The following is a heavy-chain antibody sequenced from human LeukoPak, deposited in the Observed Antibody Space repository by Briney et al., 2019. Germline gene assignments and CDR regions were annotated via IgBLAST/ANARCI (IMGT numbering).Heavy chain of an antibody. J-gene: IGHJ4*02. CDR1: GGTFSGYY. V-gene: IGHV4-34*01. D-gene: IGHD6-19*01. CDR2: INHSGNT. CDR3: ARVAVPRGWYYFDY. Sequence: PSETLSLTCTVYGGTFSGYYWSWIHQPPGKGLEWIGEINHSGNTNYNPSLKSRVTISIDTSKNQFSLKLSSVTAADTAVYYCARVAVPRGWYYFDYWGQGTLVTVSS.